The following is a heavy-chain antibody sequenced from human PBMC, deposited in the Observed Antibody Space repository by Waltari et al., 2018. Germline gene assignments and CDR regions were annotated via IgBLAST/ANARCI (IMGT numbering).Heavy chain of an antibody. CDR1: GFNLRSYW. J-gene: IGHJ4*02. CDR2: INYDGNAQ. D-gene: IGHD3-16*01. CDR3: ARGSAYYVRVWDL. Sequence: LVESGGDLVRPGGSLRLSCAASGFNLRSYWMSWVRQAPGKGLGGVANINYDGNAQGYEDSGNGRITVSRDKAKNSLYLEMNNGRVDDTAVYYCARGSAYYVRVWDLWGPGTLVTVSS. V-gene: IGHV3-7*03.